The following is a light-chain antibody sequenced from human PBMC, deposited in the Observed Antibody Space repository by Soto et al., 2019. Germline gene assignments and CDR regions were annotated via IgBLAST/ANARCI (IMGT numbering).Light chain of an antibody. J-gene: IGKJ1*01. CDR3: QQDNSYTWK. V-gene: IGKV1-5*01. CDR1: ESVSKW. Sequence: DIQMTQSPSFLSASVGDKVTITCRATESVSKWLAWYQEKPGNPPRPLIYDASTLESGVPSRFSGSGSGTEFTLTISSLQADDFAIYYCQQDNSYTWKVGQGTKV. CDR2: DAS.